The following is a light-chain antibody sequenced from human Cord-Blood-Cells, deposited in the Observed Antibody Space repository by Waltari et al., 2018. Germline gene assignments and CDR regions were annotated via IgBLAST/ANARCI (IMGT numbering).Light chain of an antibody. V-gene: IGLV2-23*01. CDR2: EGS. J-gene: IGLJ3*02. CDR1: SIDVGSYNP. CDR3: CSYAGSSCWV. Sequence: QSALTQPASVSGSLGQWITILCPGTSIDVGSYNPVSWYQQHPGKAPQLMIYEGSKQPSGVSKRFSGSKAGNTASLTISGLQAEDEADYYCCSYAGSSCWVFGGGTKLTVL.